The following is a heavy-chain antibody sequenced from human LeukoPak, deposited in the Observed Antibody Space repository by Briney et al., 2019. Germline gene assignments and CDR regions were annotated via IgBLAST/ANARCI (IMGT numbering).Heavy chain of an antibody. CDR2: ISSSSSYI. CDR1: GFTFSSYS. V-gene: IGHV3-21*01. D-gene: IGHD1-7*01. Sequence: GGSLRLSCAASGFTFSSYSRNWVRQAPGKGLEWVSSISSSSSYIYYADSVKGRFTISRDNTKNSLYPQMNSLRGEDTAVYYCARGDLNFRTRPDAFDVWVQGTIVTVSS. J-gene: IGHJ3*01. CDR3: ARGDLNFRTRPDAFDV.